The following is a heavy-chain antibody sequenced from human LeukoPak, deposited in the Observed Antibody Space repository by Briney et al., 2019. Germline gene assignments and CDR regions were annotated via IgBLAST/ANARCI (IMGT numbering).Heavy chain of an antibody. CDR3: ARGRGSSSWYNWFDP. D-gene: IGHD6-13*01. Sequence: ASVKVSCKASGGTFSSYAISWVRQAPGQGLEWMGGIIPIFGTANYAQKFQGRVTMTRDMSTSTVYMELSSLRSEDTAVYYCARGRGSSSWYNWFDPWGQGTLVTVSS. J-gene: IGHJ5*02. CDR1: GGTFSSYA. V-gene: IGHV1-69*05. CDR2: IIPIFGTA.